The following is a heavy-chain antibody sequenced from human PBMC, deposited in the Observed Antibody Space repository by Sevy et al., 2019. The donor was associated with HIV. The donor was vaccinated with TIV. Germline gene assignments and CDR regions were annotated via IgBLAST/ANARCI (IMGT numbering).Heavy chain of an antibody. D-gene: IGHD3-10*01. CDR2: ILYEGINK. CDR1: GFSFDRYG. CDR3: ATGRDYGSGSYDY. Sequence: GGSLRLSCAASGFSFDRYGMHWVRQAPGKGLEWVAVILYEGINKDYGDSVRGRFTISRDNCKNTLYLQMNSLRVDDTAVYYCATGRDYGSGSYDYWGPGTLVTVSS. V-gene: IGHV3-33*01. J-gene: IGHJ4*02.